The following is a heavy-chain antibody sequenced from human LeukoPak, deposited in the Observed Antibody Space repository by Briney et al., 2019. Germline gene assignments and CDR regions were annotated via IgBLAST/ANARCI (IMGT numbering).Heavy chain of an antibody. V-gene: IGHV3-7*01. CDR2: INQDGSKE. CDR1: GFNVSSKY. Sequence: GGSLRLSCAASGFNVSSKYMSWVRQAPGKGLEWVAQINQDGSKEYYIDSVKARFSISRDNARNSLSLQMNSLRAEDTAVYYCVRDGGVSGYDLLDYWGQGTLVTVSS. D-gene: IGHD5-12*01. J-gene: IGHJ4*02. CDR3: VRDGGVSGYDLLDY.